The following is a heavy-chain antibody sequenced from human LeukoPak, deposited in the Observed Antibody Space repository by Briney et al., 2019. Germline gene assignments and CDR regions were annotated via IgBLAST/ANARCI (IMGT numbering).Heavy chain of an antibody. CDR3: TGIDHSGSYYNGGHY. CDR1: GFSLSTSGMC. CDR2: IDWDDDK. D-gene: IGHD3-10*01. Sequence: ESGPTLVKPTQTLTLTCTFSGFSLSTSGMCVSWIRQPPGKALEWLARIDWDDDKYYSTSLKTRLTISKDTSKNQVVLTMTNMDPVDTATYYCTGIDHSGSYYNGGHYWGQGTLVTVSS. V-gene: IGHV2-70*11. J-gene: IGHJ4*02.